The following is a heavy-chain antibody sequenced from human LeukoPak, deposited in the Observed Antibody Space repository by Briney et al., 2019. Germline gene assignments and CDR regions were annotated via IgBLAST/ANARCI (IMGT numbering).Heavy chain of an antibody. CDR3: AKVHGWGRQLGYYFDY. D-gene: IGHD2-15*01. J-gene: IGHJ4*02. Sequence: PGRSLRLSCAASGFTFSSYAMHWVRQAPGKGLEWVAFISYGETEKQYADSVKGRFAISRDDSKNTLFLQMNSLRDEDTAIYYCAKVHGWGRQLGYYFDYWGQGTLVTVSS. CDR1: GFTFSSYA. CDR2: ISYGETEK. V-gene: IGHV3-30*09.